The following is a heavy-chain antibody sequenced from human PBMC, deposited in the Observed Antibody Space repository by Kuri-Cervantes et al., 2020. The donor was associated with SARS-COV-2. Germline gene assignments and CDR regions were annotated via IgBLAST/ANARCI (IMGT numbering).Heavy chain of an antibody. D-gene: IGHD3-3*01. Sequence: SETLSLTCTVSGGSISSSSYYWGWIRQPPGKGLEWIGSIYYSGSTYYNPSLKSRVTTSVDTSKNQFSLKLSSVTAADTAVYYCATHYDFWSAFDYWGQGTLVTVSS. CDR2: IYYSGST. CDR3: ATHYDFWSAFDY. CDR1: GGSISSSSYY. V-gene: IGHV4-39*01. J-gene: IGHJ4*02.